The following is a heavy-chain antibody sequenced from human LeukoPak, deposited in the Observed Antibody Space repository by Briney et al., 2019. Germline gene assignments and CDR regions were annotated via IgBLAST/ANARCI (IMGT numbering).Heavy chain of an antibody. Sequence: SVKVSCKAPGGTFRSYAISWVRQAPGQGLEWMGGIIPIFGTPNYAQKFQGRVTITADKSTSTAYMELRSLRSDDTAVYYCARAQHVRFDPWGQGTLVTVSS. D-gene: IGHD2-2*01. CDR2: IIPIFGTP. V-gene: IGHV1-69*06. CDR3: ARAQHVRFDP. J-gene: IGHJ5*02. CDR1: GGTFRSYA.